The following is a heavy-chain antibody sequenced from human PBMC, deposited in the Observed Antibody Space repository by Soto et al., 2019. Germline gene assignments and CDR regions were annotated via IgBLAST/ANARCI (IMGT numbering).Heavy chain of an antibody. CDR3: ARVNWNYVRYFDY. J-gene: IGHJ4*02. D-gene: IGHD1-7*01. Sequence: PGGSLRLSCAASGFTFSSYWMSWVRQAPGKGLEWVANIKQDGSEKYYVDSVKGRFTISRDNAKNSLYLQMNSLRAEDTAVYYCARVNWNYVRYFDYWGQGTLVTVSS. CDR2: IKQDGSEK. CDR1: GFTFSSYW. V-gene: IGHV3-7*01.